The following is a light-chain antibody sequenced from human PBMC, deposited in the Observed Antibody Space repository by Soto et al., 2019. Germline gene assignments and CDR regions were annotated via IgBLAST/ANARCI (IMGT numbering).Light chain of an antibody. CDR2: DAS. J-gene: IGKJ5*01. V-gene: IGKV3-11*01. Sequence: EIVLTQSPATLSLSPGERATLSCRASQSVNTYLTWYQQKPGQAPRLLIFDASNRAAGIPDRFSGSGSGTDYTLTISSLEPEDVAVYYCQQRSSWPSITFGPGTLLEMK. CDR1: QSVNTY. CDR3: QQRSSWPSIT.